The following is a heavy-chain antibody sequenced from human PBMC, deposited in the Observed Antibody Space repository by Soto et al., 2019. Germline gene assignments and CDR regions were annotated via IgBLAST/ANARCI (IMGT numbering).Heavy chain of an antibody. CDR2: MSPNSGNT. CDR1: GYTFTSYD. V-gene: IGHV1-8*01. Sequence: QVQLVQSGAEVKKPGASVKVSCKASGYTFTSYDINWVRQATGQGLEWMGWMSPNSGNTGYAQKFQGRVTMTRNTSISTAYMELSSLRSEDTAVYYCARSSGYDSSGYYFYYYYGMDVWGQGTTVTVSS. CDR3: ARSSGYDSSGYYFYYYYGMDV. J-gene: IGHJ6*02. D-gene: IGHD3-22*01.